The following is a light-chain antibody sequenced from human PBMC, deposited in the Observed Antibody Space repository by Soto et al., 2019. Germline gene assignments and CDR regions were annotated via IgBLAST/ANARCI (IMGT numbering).Light chain of an antibody. CDR3: VSYTSSSTLV. J-gene: IGLJ1*01. Sequence: QSALTQPASVSDSPGQSITISCTGTSSDVGGSNFVSWYQQHPGKPPKLIIYDVANRPSGVSNRFSGSKSGSTASLIISRLQTEDEADYYCVSYTSSSTLVFGTGTKLTVL. V-gene: IGLV2-14*03. CDR1: SSDVGGSNF. CDR2: DVA.